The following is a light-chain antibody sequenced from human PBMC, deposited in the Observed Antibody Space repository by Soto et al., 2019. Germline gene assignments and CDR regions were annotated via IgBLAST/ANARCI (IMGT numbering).Light chain of an antibody. CDR3: QPFDNGRDYV. CDR2: SND. J-gene: IGLJ1*01. CDR1: SSNIGAGYV. Sequence: QSAVTQPPSVSGSPGQRVTLTCTWSSSNIGAGYVVHWYQQHPGAAPKLLIFSNDNRPSGVPDRFSASNSGSSASLTITWLEPQDEADYYCQPFDNGRDYVFGSGTKLTVL. V-gene: IGLV1-40*01.